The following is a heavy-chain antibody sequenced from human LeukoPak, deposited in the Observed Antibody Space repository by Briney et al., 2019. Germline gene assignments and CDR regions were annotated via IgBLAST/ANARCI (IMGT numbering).Heavy chain of an antibody. CDR3: AKDRAYYSDSGYYLVRAYDY. CDR2: ISYDGSSK. V-gene: IGHV3-30*04. Sequence: PGGSLRLSCAASGFTFSTYAMHWVRQAPGKGLEWVAVISYDGSSKYYADSVKGRFTISRDNSKNTLYLQMNSLRAEDTAVYYCAKDRAYYSDSGYYLVRAYDYWGQGTLVTVSS. J-gene: IGHJ4*02. D-gene: IGHD3-22*01. CDR1: GFTFSTYA.